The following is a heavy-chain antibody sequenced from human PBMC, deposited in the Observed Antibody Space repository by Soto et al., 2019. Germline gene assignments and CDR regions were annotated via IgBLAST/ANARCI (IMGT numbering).Heavy chain of an antibody. V-gene: IGHV3-33*01. CDR1: GFTFSSYG. Sequence: VGSLRLSCAASGFTFSSYGMHWVRQAPGKGLEWVAVIWYDGSNKYYADSVKGRFTISRDNSKNTLYLQMNSLRAEDTAVYYCARVHLPYYDILTGYYYYFDYWGQGTLVTVSS. J-gene: IGHJ4*02. CDR2: IWYDGSNK. D-gene: IGHD3-9*01. CDR3: ARVHLPYYDILTGYYYYFDY.